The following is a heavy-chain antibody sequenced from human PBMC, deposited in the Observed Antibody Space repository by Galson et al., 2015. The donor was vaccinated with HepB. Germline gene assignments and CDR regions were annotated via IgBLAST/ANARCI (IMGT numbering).Heavy chain of an antibody. V-gene: IGHV3-48*01. D-gene: IGHD3-16*01. CDR1: GFPFDTHS. J-gene: IGHJ5*02. CDR2: ISNSGLTI. CDR3: ARVLGIWFDP. Sequence: SPRLSCAASGFPFDTHSMNWVRQAPGKGLEWISYISNSGLTIYYADSVKGRFTVSRDNAKNSLYLEMSSLRAEDTAVYYCARVLGIWFDPWGQGTLGTVSS.